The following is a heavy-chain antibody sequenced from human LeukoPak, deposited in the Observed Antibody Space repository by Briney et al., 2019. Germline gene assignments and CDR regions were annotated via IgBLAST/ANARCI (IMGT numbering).Heavy chain of an antibody. D-gene: IGHD2-8*02. CDR2: VYYSGST. Sequence: SETLSLTCTVSGGSMSDYYWSWIGQPPGKGREYIGDVYYSGSTNYNPSLRSRVTISVDTSKNQFSLKLSSVTAADTAVYYCARHALVARVGKGDYYSMDVWGQGTTVTVS. CDR1: GGSMSDYY. V-gene: IGHV4-59*08. CDR3: ARHALVARVGKGDYYSMDV. J-gene: IGHJ6*02.